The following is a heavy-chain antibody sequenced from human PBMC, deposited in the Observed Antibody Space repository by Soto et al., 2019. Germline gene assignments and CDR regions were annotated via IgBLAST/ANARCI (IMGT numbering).Heavy chain of an antibody. CDR1: GFTFSSYA. CDR3: AKEYYDFWSGYLGGWFDP. Sequence: GGSLRLSCAASGFTFSSYAMSWVRQAPGAGLEWVSAISGSGGSTYYADSVKGRFTISRDNSKNTLYLQMNSLRAEDTAVYYCAKEYYDFWSGYLGGWFDPWGQGTLVTVSS. V-gene: IGHV3-23*01. D-gene: IGHD3-3*01. J-gene: IGHJ5*02. CDR2: ISGSGGST.